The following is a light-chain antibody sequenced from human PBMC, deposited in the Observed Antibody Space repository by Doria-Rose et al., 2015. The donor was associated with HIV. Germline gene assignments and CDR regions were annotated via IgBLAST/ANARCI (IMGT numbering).Light chain of an antibody. CDR3: HQYGTSWT. J-gene: IGKJ1*01. CDR2: DGS. V-gene: IGKV3-20*01. CDR1: QSFSSTY. Sequence: EIVLTQSPGTLSLSPGERATLSCRASQSFSSTYLAWYQQKPGQAPSLLIYDGSTRATGITDRFSASGSGTDFTLTIKRLEPEDFALYYCHQYGTSWTFGQGTKVEI.